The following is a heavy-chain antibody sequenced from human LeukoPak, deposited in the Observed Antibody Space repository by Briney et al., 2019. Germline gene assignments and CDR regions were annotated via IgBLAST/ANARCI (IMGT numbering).Heavy chain of an antibody. D-gene: IGHD3-3*01. V-gene: IGHV3-7*01. CDR3: ARDKGSSTYYDFWSGYCWFDP. CDR2: IKQDGSEK. CDR1: GFTFSSYW. Sequence: GGSLRLSCAASGFTFSSYWMSWVRQAPGKGLEWVANIKQDGSEKYYVDAVKGRFTISRDNAKNSLYLHMNSLRAEDTAVYYCARDKGSSTYYDFWSGYCWFDPWGQGTLVTVSS. J-gene: IGHJ5*02.